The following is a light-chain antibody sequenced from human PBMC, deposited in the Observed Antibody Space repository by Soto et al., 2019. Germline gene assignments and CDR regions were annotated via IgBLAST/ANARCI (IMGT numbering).Light chain of an antibody. V-gene: IGLV2-14*01. CDR3: RSYTSSRTLYV. CDR1: SSDVGASNY. CDR2: DVT. Sequence: QSVLTQPASVSGSPGQWITISCTGTSSDVGASNYVPWYQQHPGKAPKLMIYDVTHRPSGISNRFSGSKSGNTASLTISGLQAEDEADYYCRSYTSSRTLYVFGTGTKLTVL. J-gene: IGLJ1*01.